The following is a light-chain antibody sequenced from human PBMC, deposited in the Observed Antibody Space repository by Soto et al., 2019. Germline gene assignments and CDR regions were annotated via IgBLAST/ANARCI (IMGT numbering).Light chain of an antibody. CDR2: ENN. Sequence: QSVLTQPPSVSAAPGQKVTISCSGSSSNIGNNYVSWYQQLPGTAPKPLIYENNKRPSGIPDRFSGSKSGTSATLGITGLQTGDEADYYCGSWESNLSSWVFGGGTQLTVL. V-gene: IGLV1-51*02. CDR3: GSWESNLSSWV. J-gene: IGLJ3*02. CDR1: SSNIGNNY.